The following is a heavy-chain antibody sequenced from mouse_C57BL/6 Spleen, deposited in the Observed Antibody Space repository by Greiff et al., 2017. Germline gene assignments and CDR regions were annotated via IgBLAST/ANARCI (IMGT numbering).Heavy chain of an antibody. CDR1: GFTFSDYY. J-gene: IGHJ4*01. D-gene: IGHD1-1*01. CDR3: ARQGSSYSYAMDY. V-gene: IGHV5-12*01. Sequence: EVMLVESGGGLVQPGGSLKLSCAASGFTFSDYYMYWVRQTPEKRLEWVAYISNGGGSTYYPNTVKGRFTISSDNAKNTLYLQMSRLKSEDTAMYYCARQGSSYSYAMDYWGQGTSVTVSS. CDR2: ISNGGGST.